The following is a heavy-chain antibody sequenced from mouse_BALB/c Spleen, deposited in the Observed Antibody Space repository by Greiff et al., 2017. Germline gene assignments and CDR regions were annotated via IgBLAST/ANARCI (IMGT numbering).Heavy chain of an antibody. CDR2: IWAGGST. J-gene: IGHJ3*01. D-gene: IGHD2-14*01. CDR1: GFTFTSYG. CDR3: AREERYVSGFAY. Sequence: VQLVESGPGLVAPAESLTISCTASGFTFTSYGVHWVRQTPGKGLEWLGVIWAGGSTNYNSAIMSRLGNSKDNSKSHVFLKMISLQTDDTAMYYCAREERYVSGFAYWGQGTLVTVSA. V-gene: IGHV2-9*02.